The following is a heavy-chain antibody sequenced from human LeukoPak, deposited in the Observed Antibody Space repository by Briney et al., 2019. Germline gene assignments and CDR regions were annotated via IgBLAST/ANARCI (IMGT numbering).Heavy chain of an antibody. D-gene: IGHD3-3*01. CDR1: GGSASTYY. CDR3: ARGALYDFWSGSSFDY. Sequence: SETLSLTCTVSGGSASTYYWSWIRQPPGKGLEWIGYIYYSGSTNYNPSLKSRVTISVDTSKNQFSLKLSSVTAADTAVYYCARGALYDFWSGSSFDYWGQGTLVTVSS. V-gene: IGHV4-59*02. J-gene: IGHJ4*02. CDR2: IYYSGST.